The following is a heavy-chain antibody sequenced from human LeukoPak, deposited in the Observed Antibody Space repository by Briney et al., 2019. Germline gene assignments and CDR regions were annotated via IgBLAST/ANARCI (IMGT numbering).Heavy chain of an antibody. J-gene: IGHJ4*02. CDR3: ARVRGTKWRKKGYFDY. D-gene: IGHD3-16*01. Sequence: SETLSLTCAVYGGSFSGYYWSWIRQPPGKGLEWIGEINHSGSTNYNPSLKSRVTISVDTSKNQFSLKLSSVTAADTAVYYCARVRGTKWRKKGYFDYWGQGTLVTVSS. V-gene: IGHV4-34*01. CDR1: GGSFSGYY. CDR2: INHSGST.